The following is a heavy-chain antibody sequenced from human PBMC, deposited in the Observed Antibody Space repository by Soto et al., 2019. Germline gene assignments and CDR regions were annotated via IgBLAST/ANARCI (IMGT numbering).Heavy chain of an antibody. Sequence: PSETLSLTCAVYGGSFSGNHCTWIRQVPGKGLEWIGEINHSGSTNYNPSLKSRVTISVDTSKNQISLKLNSVTAADTAVYYCARRYCSTTSCLAGFDPWGRGTLVTVSS. CDR3: ARRYCSTTSCLAGFDP. CDR1: GGSFSGNH. J-gene: IGHJ5*02. CDR2: INHSGST. D-gene: IGHD2-2*01. V-gene: IGHV4-34*01.